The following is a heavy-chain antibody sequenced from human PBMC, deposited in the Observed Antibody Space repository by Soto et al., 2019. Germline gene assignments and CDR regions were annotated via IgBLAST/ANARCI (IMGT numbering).Heavy chain of an antibody. J-gene: IGHJ5*02. V-gene: IGHV3-30*18. Sequence: QVQLVESGGGVVQPGRSLRLSCAASGFTFSSYGMHWVRQAPGKGLEWVAVISYDGSNKYYADSVKGRFTISRDNSKNTLYLQMNSLRAEDTAVYYCAKDTVGSCIQLWLRTHNWFDPWGQGTLVTVSS. CDR2: ISYDGSNK. CDR3: AKDTVGSCIQLWLRTHNWFDP. CDR1: GFTFSSYG. D-gene: IGHD5-18*01.